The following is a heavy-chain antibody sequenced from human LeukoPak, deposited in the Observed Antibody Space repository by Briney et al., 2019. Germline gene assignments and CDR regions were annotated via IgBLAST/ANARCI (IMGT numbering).Heavy chain of an antibody. D-gene: IGHD1-26*01. CDR3: AKENTGTYIH. V-gene: IGHV3-30*18. Sequence: PGGSLRLSCAVSGFTFSSYGMHWVRQAPGKGLEWVAVISYDGSNKYYADSVKGRFIISRDNSKSTLYLQMNSLRAEDTAVYFCAKENTGTYIHWGQGTLVTVSS. CDR2: ISYDGSNK. CDR1: GFTFSSYG. J-gene: IGHJ4*02.